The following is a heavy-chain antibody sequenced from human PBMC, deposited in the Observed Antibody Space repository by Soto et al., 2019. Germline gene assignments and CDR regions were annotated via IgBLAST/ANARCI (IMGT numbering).Heavy chain of an antibody. Sequence: EVQLVESGGGLIQPGGSLRLSCAASGFTVSSNYMSWVRQAPGKGLEWVSVIYSGGSTYYADSVKGRFTISRDNSKNTLYLQMNSLRAEDTAVYYCARLESSSSLGGGTGYWGQGTLVTVSS. V-gene: IGHV3-53*01. CDR2: IYSGGST. CDR1: GFTVSSNY. D-gene: IGHD6-6*01. CDR3: ARLESSSSLGGGTGY. J-gene: IGHJ4*02.